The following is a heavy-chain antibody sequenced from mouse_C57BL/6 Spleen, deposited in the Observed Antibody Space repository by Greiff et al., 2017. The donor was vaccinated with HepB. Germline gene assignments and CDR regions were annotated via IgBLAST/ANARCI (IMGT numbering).Heavy chain of an antibody. Sequence: QVQLQQSGAELVKPGASVKISCKASGYAFSSYWMNWVKQRPGKGLEWIGQIYPGDGDTNYNGKFKGKATLTADKSSSTAYMQLSSLTSEDSAVYFCARCPSNYYAMDYWGQGTSVTVSS. V-gene: IGHV1-80*01. CDR2: IYPGDGDT. CDR3: ARCPSNYYAMDY. J-gene: IGHJ4*01. CDR1: GYAFSSYW. D-gene: IGHD2-5*01.